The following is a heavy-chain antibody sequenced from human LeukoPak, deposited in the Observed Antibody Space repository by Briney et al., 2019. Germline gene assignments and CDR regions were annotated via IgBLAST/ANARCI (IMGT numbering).Heavy chain of an antibody. CDR3: ARVGRTGYCSGGSCYFGY. V-gene: IGHV4-39*07. CDR1: GGSISSSSYY. Sequence: PSETLSLTCTVSGGSISSSSYYWGWIRQPPGKGLEWIGSIYYSGSTYYNPSLKSRVTISVDTSKNQFSLKLSSVTAADTAVYNCARVGRTGYCSGGSCYFGYWGQGTLVTVSS. D-gene: IGHD2-15*01. J-gene: IGHJ4*02. CDR2: IYYSGST.